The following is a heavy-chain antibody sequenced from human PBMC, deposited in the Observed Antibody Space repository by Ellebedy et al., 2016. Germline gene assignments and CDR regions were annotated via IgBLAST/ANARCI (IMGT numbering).Heavy chain of an antibody. CDR1: GGSISSYY. J-gene: IGHJ4*02. V-gene: IGHV4-59*12. CDR3: ARGGYSNYPFDY. D-gene: IGHD4-11*01. Sequence: SETLSLXXTVSGGSISSYYWSWIRQPPGKGLEWIGYIYYSGSTNYNPSLKSRVTISVDTSKNQFSLKLSSVTAADTAVYYCARGGYSNYPFDYWGQGTLVTVSS. CDR2: IYYSGST.